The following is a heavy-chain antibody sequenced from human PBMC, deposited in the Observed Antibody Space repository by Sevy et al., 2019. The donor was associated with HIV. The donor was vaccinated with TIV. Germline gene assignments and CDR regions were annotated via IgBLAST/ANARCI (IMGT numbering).Heavy chain of an antibody. CDR3: ARDRAADFWSGSTGGY. V-gene: IGHV1-2*02. CDR2: INPNSGGT. D-gene: IGHD3-3*01. CDR1: GYTFTGYY. J-gene: IGHJ4*02. Sequence: ASVKVSCKASGYTFTGYYMHWVRQAPGQGLEWMGWINPNSGGTNYAQKFQGRVTMTRDTSISTAYMKLSRLRSDDTAVYYCARDRAADFWSGSTGGYWGQGTLVTVSS.